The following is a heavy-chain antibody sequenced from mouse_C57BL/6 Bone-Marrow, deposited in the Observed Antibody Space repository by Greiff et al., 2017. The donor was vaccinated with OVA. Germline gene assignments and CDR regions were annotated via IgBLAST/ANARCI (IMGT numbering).Heavy chain of an antibody. D-gene: IGHD1-1*01. Sequence: VQLQQSGPGLVAPSQRLSITCTVSGFSLTSYGVHWVRQPPRKGLEWLVVIWSDGSTTYNSALKSRLSISKDNSKSQVFLKMNSLQTDDTAMYYCARQYYGSSAWAMDYWGQGTSVTVSS. CDR3: ARQYYGSSAWAMDY. CDR1: GFSLTSYG. CDR2: IWSDGST. V-gene: IGHV2-6-1*01. J-gene: IGHJ4*01.